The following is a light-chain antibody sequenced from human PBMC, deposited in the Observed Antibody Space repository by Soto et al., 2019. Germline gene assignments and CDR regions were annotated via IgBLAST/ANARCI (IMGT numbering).Light chain of an antibody. CDR2: DAS. V-gene: IGKV1-39*01. CDR1: QSIRSY. Sequence: DIQMTQSPSTVSAYVGDKVTITCRSSQSIRSYLNWVQQKPGKAPKLLIYDASSLQTGVPSRFSGSGSGTDFSLTISSLQPEDFATYYCQQSYSTPPWTFGQGTKVDIK. CDR3: QQSYSTPPWT. J-gene: IGKJ1*01.